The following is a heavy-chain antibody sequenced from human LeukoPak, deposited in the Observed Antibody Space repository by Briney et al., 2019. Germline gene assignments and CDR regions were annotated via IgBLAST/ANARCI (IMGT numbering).Heavy chain of an antibody. Sequence: SETLSLTCTVSGGSVSSGSYYWSWIRQPPGKGLEWIGYIYCSGSTNYNPSLKSRVTISVDTSKNQFSLKLSSVTAADTAVYYCASRICNDYYDSSGYYPDYWGQGTLVTVSS. CDR1: GGSVSSGSYY. CDR3: ASRICNDYYDSSGYYPDY. CDR2: IYCSGST. D-gene: IGHD3-22*01. V-gene: IGHV4-61*01. J-gene: IGHJ4*02.